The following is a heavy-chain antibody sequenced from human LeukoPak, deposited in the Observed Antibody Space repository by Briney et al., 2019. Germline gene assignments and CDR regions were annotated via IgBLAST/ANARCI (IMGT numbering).Heavy chain of an antibody. CDR2: INHSGST. Sequence: KSSETLSLTCAVYGGSFSGYYWSWIRQPPGKGLEWIGEINHSGSTNYNPSLKSRVTISVDTSKNQFSLKLSSVTAADTAVYYCASYRSIGVVTYFDYWGQGTLVTVSS. D-gene: IGHD3-3*01. J-gene: IGHJ4*02. V-gene: IGHV4-34*01. CDR3: ASYRSIGVVTYFDY. CDR1: GGSFSGYY.